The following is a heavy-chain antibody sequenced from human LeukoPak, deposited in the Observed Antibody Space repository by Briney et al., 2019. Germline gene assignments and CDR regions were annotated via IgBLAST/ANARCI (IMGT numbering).Heavy chain of an antibody. J-gene: IGHJ5*02. Sequence: SETLSLTCTVSGGSISSYYWSWIRQPPGKGLEWIGYIYYSGSTNYNPSLKSRVTISVDTSKNQFSLKLSSVTAADTAVYYCARGYSSLWIRLDPWGQGTLVTVSS. CDR1: GGSISSYY. V-gene: IGHV4-59*01. CDR2: IYYSGST. CDR3: ARGYSSLWIRLDP. D-gene: IGHD6-13*01.